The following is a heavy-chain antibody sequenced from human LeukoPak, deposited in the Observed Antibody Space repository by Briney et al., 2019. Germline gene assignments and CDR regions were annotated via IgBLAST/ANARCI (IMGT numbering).Heavy chain of an antibody. CDR1: GLNFDDHA. J-gene: IGHJ4*02. CDR2: VSGDGSVP. CDR3: AKDQYTSGWVTWFDF. V-gene: IGHV3-43*02. D-gene: IGHD6-19*01. Sequence: GGSLRLSCAAPGLNFDDHAMPSVRHPPGGGLQWDSLVSGDGSVPHYADSVKGRFTASRDNNKNSLYLQMDSLTTEDTAFYYCAKDQYTSGWVTWFDFWGRGTLVTVSS.